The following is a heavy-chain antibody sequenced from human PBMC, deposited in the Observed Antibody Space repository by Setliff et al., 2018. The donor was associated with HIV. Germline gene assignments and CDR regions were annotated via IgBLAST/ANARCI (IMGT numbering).Heavy chain of an antibody. V-gene: IGHV1-18*01. CDR1: GYTFSSSG. CDR3: ARALGGSYPGSFDY. D-gene: IGHD1-26*01. CDR2: TSAYNGNT. Sequence: GASVKVSCKASGYTFSSSGISGVRQAPEKGLEWMGWTSAYNGNTNYAKKFQGRVTMTTETYTSTAYMEVRSLRSDDTAVYYCARALGGSYPGSFDYWGQGTLVTVSS. J-gene: IGHJ4*02.